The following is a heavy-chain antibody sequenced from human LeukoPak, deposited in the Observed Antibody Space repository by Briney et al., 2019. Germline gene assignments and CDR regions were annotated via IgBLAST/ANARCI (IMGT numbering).Heavy chain of an antibody. J-gene: IGHJ4*02. CDR1: GGSISSYY. Sequence: SETLSLTCTVSGGSISSYYWSWIRQPPGKGLEWIGYIYYSGSTNYNPSLKSRVTISVDTSKNQFSLKLSSVTAADTAVYYCARVDPDSSSTLEVFDYWGQGTLVTISS. V-gene: IGHV4-59*01. D-gene: IGHD6-6*01. CDR2: IYYSGST. CDR3: ARVDPDSSSTLEVFDY.